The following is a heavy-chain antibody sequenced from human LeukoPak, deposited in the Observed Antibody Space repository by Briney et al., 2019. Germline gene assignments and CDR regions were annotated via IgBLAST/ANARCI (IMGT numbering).Heavy chain of an antibody. CDR3: AKDQQIVSAKYYFDS. CDR1: GFTFSRYA. J-gene: IGHJ4*02. V-gene: IGHV3-30*18. Sequence: GTSLRLSCAASGFTFSRYAMHWVRRAPGKGLEWVAVIANDGRDKHSTDSVKGRFTITRDNAKNTVYLQMNSLRVEDTAVYYCAKDQQIVSAKYYFDSWGQGILDTVSS. D-gene: IGHD1/OR15-1a*01. CDR2: IANDGRDK.